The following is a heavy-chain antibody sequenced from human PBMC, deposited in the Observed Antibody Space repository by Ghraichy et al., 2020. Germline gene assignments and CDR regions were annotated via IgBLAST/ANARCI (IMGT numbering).Heavy chain of an antibody. Sequence: ASVKVSCKASGYTFIDYYINWVRQAPGQGLEWMGWMNPNSGNSGGTKFAQKFQGRVTMTFDTSISTAYMELRRLRSDDTAVCYCARDLEYCSGTTCYSGFDPWGQGTLVTVSS. CDR3: ARDLEYCSGTTCYSGFDP. J-gene: IGHJ5*02. D-gene: IGHD2-2*02. CDR1: GYTFIDYY. CDR2: MNPNSGNSGGT. V-gene: IGHV1-2*02.